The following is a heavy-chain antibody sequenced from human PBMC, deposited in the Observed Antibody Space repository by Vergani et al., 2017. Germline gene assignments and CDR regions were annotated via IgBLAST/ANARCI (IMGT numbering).Heavy chain of an antibody. Sequence: VQLVESEGGVVQPGRSLTLSCVASGFTFSSHGMHWVRQAPGKGLEWVSGISGSGGSTYYAGSVKGRFTISRDSSKNTLYLQMNSLSAGDTAVYYCAKANPRNSXYDYLYYYHAMDVWGQGTTVTVSS. J-gene: IGHJ6*02. D-gene: IGHD5-12*01. CDR3: AKANPRNSXYDYLYYYHAMDV. V-gene: IGHV3-23*04. CDR1: GFTFSSHG. CDR2: ISGSGGST.